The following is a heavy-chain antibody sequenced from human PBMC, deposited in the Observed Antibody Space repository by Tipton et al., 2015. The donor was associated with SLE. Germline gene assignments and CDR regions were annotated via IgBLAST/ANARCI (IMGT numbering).Heavy chain of an antibody. V-gene: IGHV3-33*01. CDR1: GFTFSSYG. CDR3: ARDRGVAGIMCDY. CDR2: IWYDGSNK. D-gene: IGHD6-19*01. J-gene: IGHJ4*02. Sequence: SLRLSCAASGFTFSSYGMHWVRQAPGKGLEWVAVIWYDGSNKYYVDSVKGRFTISRDNSKNTLYLQMNSLRAEDTAVYYCARDRGVAGIMCDYWGQGTLVTVSS.